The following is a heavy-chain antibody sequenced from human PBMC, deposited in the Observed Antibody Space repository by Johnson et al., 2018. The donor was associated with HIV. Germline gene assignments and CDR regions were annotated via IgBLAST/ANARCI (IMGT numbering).Heavy chain of an antibody. CDR2: IYSGGST. J-gene: IGHJ3*02. V-gene: IGHV3-53*01. D-gene: IGHD3-16*01. CDR1: GFTVSSNY. Sequence: VQLVESGGGLIQPGGSLRLSCAASGFTVSSNYMNWVRQPPGKGLEWVSVIYSGGSTYYADSVKGRFTISRDNSKNTLYLQMNSLRAEDTAVYYCAKGEWGAGTDAFDIWGQGTMVTVSS. CDR3: AKGEWGAGTDAFDI.